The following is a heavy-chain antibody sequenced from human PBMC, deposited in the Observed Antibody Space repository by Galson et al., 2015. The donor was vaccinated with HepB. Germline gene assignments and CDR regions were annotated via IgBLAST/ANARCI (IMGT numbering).Heavy chain of an antibody. V-gene: IGHV3-11*05. CDR1: GFTFSDYY. J-gene: IGHJ6*02. CDR2: ISSSSSYT. D-gene: IGHD6-13*01. CDR3: AREIDPYSSSWYYYGMDV. Sequence: SLRLSCAASGFTFSDYYMSWIRQAPGKGLEWVSYISSSSSYTNYADSVKGRFTISRDNAKNSLYLQMNSLRAEDTAVYYCAREIDPYSSSWYYYGMDVWGQGTTVTVSS.